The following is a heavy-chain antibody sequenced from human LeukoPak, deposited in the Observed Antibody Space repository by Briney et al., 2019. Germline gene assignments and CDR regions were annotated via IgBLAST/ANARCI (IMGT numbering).Heavy chain of an antibody. Sequence: SETLFLTCAVSGGSISSGGYSWSWIRQPPGKGLEWIGYIYHSGSTYYNPSLKSRVTISVDRSKNQFSLKLSSVTAADTAVYYCARGARGQQDYWGQGTLVTVSS. V-gene: IGHV4-30-2*01. CDR1: GGSISSGGYS. CDR3: ARGARGQQDY. D-gene: IGHD6-13*01. CDR2: IYHSGST. J-gene: IGHJ4*02.